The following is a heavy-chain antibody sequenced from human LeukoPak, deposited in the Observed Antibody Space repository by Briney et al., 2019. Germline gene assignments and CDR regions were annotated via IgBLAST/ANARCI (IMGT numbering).Heavy chain of an antibody. CDR3: ARDQQRFCSGGTCYLGFEY. CDR1: GFSFSNYD. V-gene: IGHV3-33*01. D-gene: IGHD2-15*01. Sequence: GGSLRLSCAASGFSFSNYDMHWVRQAPGKGLEWVAVIWYDGSNKYYADSVKGRFTISRDNSKNTLYLQMNRLRAEDTAVYYCARDQQRFCSGGTCYLGFEYWGQGILVTVSS. CDR2: IWYDGSNK. J-gene: IGHJ4*02.